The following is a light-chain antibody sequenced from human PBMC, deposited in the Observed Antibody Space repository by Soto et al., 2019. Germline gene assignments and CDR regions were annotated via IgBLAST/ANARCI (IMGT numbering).Light chain of an antibody. J-gene: IGKJ5*01. Sequence: IVLTQSPASLSLSTGDRATISCRASQSVSNYLAWYQHKPGQAPRLLIYDASNRPTGIPARFSGSGSGTDFSLPIISLEPEDFSVYYCRQRGSRPPITFGQGTRLEI. CDR2: DAS. CDR3: RQRGSRPPIT. V-gene: IGKV3-11*01. CDR1: QSVSNY.